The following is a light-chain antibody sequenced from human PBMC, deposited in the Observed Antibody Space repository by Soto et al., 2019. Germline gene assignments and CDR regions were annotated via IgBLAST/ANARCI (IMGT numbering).Light chain of an antibody. V-gene: IGKV3D-11*01. Sequence: EVVMRQSPATLSVSPGEGAALSCRASQGIGDTLAWYQQKPGQAPRLLMYDASKWATGIPARFSGSGSGTDFTLTISSLEPEDFAVYYCQQRDIWPWTFGQGTKVDIK. CDR3: QQRDIWPWT. CDR1: QGIGDT. CDR2: DAS. J-gene: IGKJ1*01.